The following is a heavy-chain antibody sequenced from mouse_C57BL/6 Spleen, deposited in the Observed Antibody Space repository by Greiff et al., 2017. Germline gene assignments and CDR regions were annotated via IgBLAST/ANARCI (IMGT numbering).Heavy chain of an antibody. J-gene: IGHJ3*01. V-gene: IGHV7-1*01. Sequence: EVKVVESGGGLVQSGRSLRLSCATSGFTFSDFYMEWVRQAPGKGLEWIAASRNKANDYTTEYSASVKGRFIVSRDTSQSILYLQMNALRAEDTAIYYCARDAYYYGSSSWFAYWGQGTLVTVSA. D-gene: IGHD1-1*01. CDR1: GFTFSDFY. CDR2: SRNKANDYTT. CDR3: ARDAYYYGSSSWFAY.